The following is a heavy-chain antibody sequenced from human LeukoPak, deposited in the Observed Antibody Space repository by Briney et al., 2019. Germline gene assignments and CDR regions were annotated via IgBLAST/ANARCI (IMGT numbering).Heavy chain of an antibody. CDR2: IYSGGST. J-gene: IGHJ3*02. Sequence: PGGSLRLSCAASGFTVSSNYMSWVRQAPGKGLEWVSVIYSGGSTYYADSVKGRFTISRDNSKNTLYLQMNSLRAEDTAVYYCAKDTTKRDDAFDIWGQGTMVTVSS. CDR3: AKDTTKRDDAFDI. CDR1: GFTVSSNY. V-gene: IGHV3-53*01. D-gene: IGHD1-1*01.